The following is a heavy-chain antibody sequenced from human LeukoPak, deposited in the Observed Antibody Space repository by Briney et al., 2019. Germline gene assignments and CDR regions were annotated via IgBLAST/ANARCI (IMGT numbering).Heavy chain of an antibody. D-gene: IGHD3-3*01. J-gene: IGHJ6*03. CDR2: IIPIFGTA. CDR1: GYSFSTYG. Sequence: RASVKVSCKTSGYSFSTYGISWVRQAPGQGLEWMGGIIPIFGTANYAQKFQGRVTITADESTSTAYMELSSLRSEDTVVYYCARDSRITIFGVVEYYYYYMDVWGKGTTVTVSS. CDR3: ARDSRITIFGVVEYYYYYMDV. V-gene: IGHV1-69*13.